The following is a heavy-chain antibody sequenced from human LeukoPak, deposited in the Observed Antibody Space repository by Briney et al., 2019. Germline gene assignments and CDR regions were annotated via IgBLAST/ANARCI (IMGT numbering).Heavy chain of an antibody. V-gene: IGHV4-39*01. D-gene: IGHD3-3*01. CDR3: ARQITIFGVVPRFDP. J-gene: IGHJ5*02. CDR1: GGSISSSSYY. Sequence: PSETLSLTCTVSGGSISSSSYYWGWIRQPPGKGLGWIGSIYYSGSTYYNPSLKSRVTISVDTSKNQFSLKLSSVTAADTAVYYCARQITIFGVVPRFDPWGQGTLVTVSS. CDR2: IYYSGST.